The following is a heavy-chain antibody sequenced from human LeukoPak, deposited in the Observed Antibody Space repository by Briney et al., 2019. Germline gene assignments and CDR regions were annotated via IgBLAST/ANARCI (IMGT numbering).Heavy chain of an antibody. CDR2: INADTGNP. CDR1: GYTFSKYG. D-gene: IGHD2-8*01. Sequence: ASVKVSCKASGYTFSKYGVYWVRQAPGQGLEWMGWINADTGNPTYAQGFTGRFVFSLDTSVSTTYLQISSLKPEDTAVYYCARGIGIGTVLMVHGNMDVWGKGTTVTVSS. J-gene: IGHJ6*03. CDR3: ARGIGIGTVLMVHGNMDV. V-gene: IGHV7-4-1*02.